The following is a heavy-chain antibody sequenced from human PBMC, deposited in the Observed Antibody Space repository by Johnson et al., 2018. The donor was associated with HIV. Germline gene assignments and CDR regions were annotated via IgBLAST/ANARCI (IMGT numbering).Heavy chain of an antibody. CDR2: IRSRAHNYAT. Sequence: VQLVESGGGLVRPGGSLKLSCAASGFTFSGSAVHWVRQASGKGLEWVGRIRSRAHNYATAYAASVKGRFTISRDDSKNTAYLETNSLKTEDTAMYYCTRLGSGWGGDIWGQGTMVTVSS. CDR1: GFTFSGSA. D-gene: IGHD6-19*01. V-gene: IGHV3-73*01. J-gene: IGHJ3*02. CDR3: TRLGSGWGGDI.